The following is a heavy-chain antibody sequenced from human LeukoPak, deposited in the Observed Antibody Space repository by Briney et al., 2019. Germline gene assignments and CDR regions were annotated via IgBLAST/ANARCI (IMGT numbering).Heavy chain of an antibody. CDR3: APIPHGPGVY. J-gene: IGHJ4*02. CDR2: IYYRGDT. Sequence: SETLSLTCSVSGGSMSGYYWSWIRQPPGQGLEWIGFIYYRGDTKYNPSLKSRVTILVDTSKNQFSLKLSSVTAEDTAVYYCAPIPHGPGVYWGQGTLVTVSS. D-gene: IGHD3-10*01. CDR1: GGSMSGYY. V-gene: IGHV4-59*12.